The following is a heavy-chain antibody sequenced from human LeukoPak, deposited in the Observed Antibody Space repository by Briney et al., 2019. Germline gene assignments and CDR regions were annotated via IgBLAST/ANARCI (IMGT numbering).Heavy chain of an antibody. CDR3: ALSIAVAGTVTYFDF. CDR1: GYSFTNYW. D-gene: IGHD6-19*01. J-gene: IGHJ4*02. CDR2: VYPGDSQT. Sequence: GESLKISCQGSGYSFTNYWIAWVRQMPGKGLEWVGGVYPGDSQTIYSPSFQGQVTISADKSISTVYLQWTSLKASDTAMYYCALSIAVAGTVTYFDFWGQGILVTVSS. V-gene: IGHV5-51*01.